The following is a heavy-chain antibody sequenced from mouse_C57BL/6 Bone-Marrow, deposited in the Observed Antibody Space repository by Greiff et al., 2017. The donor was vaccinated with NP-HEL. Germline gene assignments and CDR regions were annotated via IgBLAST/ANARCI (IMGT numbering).Heavy chain of an antibody. J-gene: IGHJ4*01. CDR1: GYTFTSYW. Sequence: QVQLQQPGAELVKPGASVKLSCKASGYTFTSYWMQWVKQRPGQGLEWIGEIDPSDSYTNYNQKFKGKATLTVDTSSSTAYMQLSSLTSEVSAVSYCASAAYYSKYGPDYYAMDYWGQGTSVTVSS. CDR3: ASAAYYSKYGPDYYAMDY. D-gene: IGHD2-5*01. V-gene: IGHV1-50*01. CDR2: IDPSDSYT.